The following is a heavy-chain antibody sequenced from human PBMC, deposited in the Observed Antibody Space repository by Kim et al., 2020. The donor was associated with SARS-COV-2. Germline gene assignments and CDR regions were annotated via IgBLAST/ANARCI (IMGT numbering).Heavy chain of an antibody. J-gene: IGHJ4*02. V-gene: IGHV1-18*01. CDR1: GYTFTSYG. D-gene: IGHD3-9*01. Sequence: ASVKVSCKASGYTFTSYGISWVRQAPGQGLEWMGWISAYNGNTNYAQKLQGRVTMTTDTSTSTAYMKLRSLRSDDTAVYYCARDGPVGYYDILTGYYMNTQFDYWGQGTLVTVSS. CDR2: ISAYNGNT. CDR3: ARDGPVGYYDILTGYYMNTQFDY.